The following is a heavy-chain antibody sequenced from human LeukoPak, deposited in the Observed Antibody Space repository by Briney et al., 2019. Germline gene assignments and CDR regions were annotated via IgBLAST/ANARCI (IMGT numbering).Heavy chain of an antibody. V-gene: IGHV4-39*07. J-gene: IGHJ6*03. D-gene: IGHD3-10*01. Sequence: SETLSLTCTVSGGSISSSSYYWGWIRQPPGKGLEWIGSIYYSGSTYYNPSLKSRVTMSVDTSKNQFSLKLSSVTAADTAVYYCARALKYYGSGSYSRYYYYYMDVWGKGTTVTISS. CDR2: IYYSGST. CDR1: GGSISSSSYY. CDR3: ARALKYYGSGSYSRYYYYYMDV.